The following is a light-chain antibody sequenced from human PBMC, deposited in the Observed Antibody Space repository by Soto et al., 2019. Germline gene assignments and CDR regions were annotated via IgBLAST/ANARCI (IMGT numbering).Light chain of an antibody. CDR2: DAS. V-gene: IGKV1-5*01. CDR1: QSISSR. Sequence: DIQMTQSPSTLSASVGDRVTITCRASQSISSRLAWYQQKPGKAPKLLIYDASSLESGVPSRFSGSGSGTEFTLTISSLQPDDFATYYCQQYNSYWTVGQGTKVDI. J-gene: IGKJ1*01. CDR3: QQYNSYWT.